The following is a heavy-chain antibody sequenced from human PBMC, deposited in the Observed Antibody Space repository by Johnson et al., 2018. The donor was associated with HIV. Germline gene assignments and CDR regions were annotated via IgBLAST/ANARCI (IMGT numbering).Heavy chain of an antibody. CDR3: ARSQVAATSEGAFDI. J-gene: IGHJ3*02. V-gene: IGHV3-66*01. CDR1: GFTFSSYA. CDR2: IYCGGRT. D-gene: IGHD2-15*01. Sequence: VQLVESGGGVVRPGGSLRLSCAASGFTFSSYAMHWVRQAPGKGLEWVSVIYCGGRTYYADSVMGSFTTSRDNSKNTLYHQPNILRAEDTAVYYCARSQVAATSEGAFDIWGQGTMVTVSS.